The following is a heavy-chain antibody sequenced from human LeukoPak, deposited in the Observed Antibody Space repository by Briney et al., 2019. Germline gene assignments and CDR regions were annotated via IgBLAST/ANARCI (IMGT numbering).Heavy chain of an antibody. CDR3: ARVSFIPAVNFGWWFDP. CDR1: GGSISSYY. J-gene: IGHJ5*02. D-gene: IGHD6-13*01. Sequence: SSETLSLTCTVSGGSISSYYWAWIRQPPGKGLEWIGYIYYSGNTNYNPSLKSRVTISVDTSKNQFSLKLSSVTAADTAVYYRARVSFIPAVNFGWWFDPWGQGTLVTVSS. CDR2: IYYSGNT. V-gene: IGHV4-59*01.